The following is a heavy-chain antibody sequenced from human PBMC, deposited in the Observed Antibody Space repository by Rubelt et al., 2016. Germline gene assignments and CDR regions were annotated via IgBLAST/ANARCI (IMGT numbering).Heavy chain of an antibody. V-gene: IGHV4-39*01. J-gene: IGHJ4*02. CDR2: VSFSGST. Sequence: QLQLQESGQGLARPSETLSLTCTVSGASISSSSYYWGWIRQPPGKGLEWIGSVSFSGSTYYNPSLKRRVTISEDTSKNQFSLKLSSVTAADTAVYYCARARFPRAFDYWGQGTLVTVSS. D-gene: IGHD3-16*01. CDR1: GASISSSSYY. CDR3: ARARFPRAFDY.